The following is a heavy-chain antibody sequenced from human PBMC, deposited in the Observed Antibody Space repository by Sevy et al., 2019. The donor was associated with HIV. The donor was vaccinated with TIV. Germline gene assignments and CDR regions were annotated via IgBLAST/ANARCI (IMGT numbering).Heavy chain of an antibody. Sequence: SETLSLTCTVSGGSISGSYWSWIRQSAGKGLEWIGRIYPSGNTNYNPSLKSRVTMSVDTSKNHFSLKLTSVTAADTAAYYCAREDSSTWCFYFWGQGTLVTVSS. V-gene: IGHV4-4*07. J-gene: IGHJ4*02. D-gene: IGHD6-13*01. CDR1: GGSISGSY. CDR2: IYPSGNT. CDR3: AREDSSTWCFYF.